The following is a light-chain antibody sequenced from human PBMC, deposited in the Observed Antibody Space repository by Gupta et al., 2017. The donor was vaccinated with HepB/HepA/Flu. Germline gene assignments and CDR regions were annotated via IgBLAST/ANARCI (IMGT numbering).Light chain of an antibody. Sequence: DIQMTQSPSSVSASVGDRVTITCRASQDISRWLAWYQQKPGKVPKLLIYGAFTLESGVPSRFSGSGSGTDFTLTISSLQPEDFATYYCHQANSFPRTFGQGTKVEV. CDR1: QDISRW. V-gene: IGKV1-12*01. J-gene: IGKJ1*01. CDR3: HQANSFPRT. CDR2: GAF.